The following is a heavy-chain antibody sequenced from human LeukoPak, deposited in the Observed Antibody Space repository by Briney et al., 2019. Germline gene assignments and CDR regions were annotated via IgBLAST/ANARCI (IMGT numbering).Heavy chain of an antibody. V-gene: IGHV4-61*01. CDR2: ISYSGST. CDR3: ARVRVERASSLLDY. J-gene: IGHJ4*02. CDR1: GGSVSSGSYY. Sequence: SVTLSLTCTVSGGSVSSGSYYWSWIRQPPGKGLECIGYISYSGSTNYNPSLKSRVTISVDTSKNQFSLKLTSVTTADTAVYYCARVRVERASSLLDYWGQGTLVTVSS. D-gene: IGHD1-1*01.